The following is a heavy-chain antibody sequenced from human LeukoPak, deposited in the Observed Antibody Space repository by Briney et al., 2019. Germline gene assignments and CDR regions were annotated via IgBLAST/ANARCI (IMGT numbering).Heavy chain of an antibody. J-gene: IGHJ4*02. V-gene: IGHV3-21*01. D-gene: IGHD2-8*02. Sequence: GGSLRLSCAASGFTFSNYNMNWVRQAPGKGLEWVSSISSSSSYIYYADSVKGRFTISRGNTKNSLYLQMNSLRAEDTAVYYCARDSPYGTAGCWGQGTLVTVSS. CDR3: ARDSPYGTAGC. CDR2: ISSSSSYI. CDR1: GFTFSNYN.